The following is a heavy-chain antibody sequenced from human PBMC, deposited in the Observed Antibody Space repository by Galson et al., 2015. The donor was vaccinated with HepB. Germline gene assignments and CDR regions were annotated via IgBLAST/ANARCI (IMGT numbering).Heavy chain of an antibody. CDR1: GSTFGDYA. Sequence: SLRLSCAASGSTFGDYAMSWFRQAPGKGLEWVGFIRSKAYGGTTEYAASVKGRFTISRDDSKSIAYLQMNSLKTGDTAVYYCTRDQADYVWGSSGPNDYWGQGTLVTVSS. V-gene: IGHV3-49*03. J-gene: IGHJ4*02. CDR3: TRDQADYVWGSSGPNDY. D-gene: IGHD3-16*01. CDR2: IRSKAYGGTT.